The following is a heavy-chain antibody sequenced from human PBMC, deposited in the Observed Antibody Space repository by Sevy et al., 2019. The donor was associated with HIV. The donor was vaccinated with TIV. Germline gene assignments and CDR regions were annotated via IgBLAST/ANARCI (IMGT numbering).Heavy chain of an antibody. CDR1: GFTFSSYA. J-gene: IGHJ3*02. CDR3: ARFQSITMVRGVIITDDAFDI. Sequence: GGSLRLSCAASGFTFSSYAMHWVRQAPGKGLEWVAVISYDGSNKYHVDSVKGRFTISRDNSKNTLYRQMNGLRAEDTLVYYCARFQSITMVRGVIITDDAFDIWGQGTMVTVSS. V-gene: IGHV3-30-3*01. CDR2: ISYDGSNK. D-gene: IGHD3-10*01.